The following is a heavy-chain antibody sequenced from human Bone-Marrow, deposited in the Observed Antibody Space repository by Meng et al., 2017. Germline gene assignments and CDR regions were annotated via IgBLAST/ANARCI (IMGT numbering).Heavy chain of an antibody. J-gene: IGHJ6*02. D-gene: IGHD6-19*01. CDR3: ARDLSGWRSQEPSYCYYYGMDV. CDR2: IIPILGIA. V-gene: IGHV1-69*04. Sequence: SVKVSCKASGGTFSSYTISWVRQAPGQGLEWMGRIIPILGIANYAQKFQGRVTITADKSTSTAYMELSSLRSEDTAVYYCARDLSGWRSQEPSYCYYYGMDVWGQGTTVTVSS. CDR1: GGTFSSYT.